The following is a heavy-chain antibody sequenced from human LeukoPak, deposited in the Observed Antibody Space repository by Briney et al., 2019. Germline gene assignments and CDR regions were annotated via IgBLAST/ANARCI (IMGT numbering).Heavy chain of an antibody. CDR3: ASFEYSSSPY. CDR1: GGSISSSSYY. Sequence: SETLSLTCTVSGGSISSSSYYWGWIRQPPGKGLEWIGSIYYSGSTYYNPSLKSRVTISVDTSKNQFSLKLSSVTAADTAVYYCASFEYSSSPYWGQGTLVTVSS. CDR2: IYYSGST. D-gene: IGHD6-6*01. J-gene: IGHJ4*02. V-gene: IGHV4-39*01.